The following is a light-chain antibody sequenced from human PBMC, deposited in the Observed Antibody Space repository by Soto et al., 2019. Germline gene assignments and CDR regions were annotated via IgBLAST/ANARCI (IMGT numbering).Light chain of an antibody. CDR2: LGS. CDR3: MQALQTPYT. J-gene: IGKJ2*01. Sequence: DIVMTQSPLSLPVTPGEPASISCRSTESLVHTNGFHYLDWYLQKPGQSPQLLISLGSRWASGVPDRFSGSGSGTDFTLRISRVEADDVGVYYCMQALQTPYTFGQGTKLEIK. CDR1: ESLVHTNGFHY. V-gene: IGKV2-28*01.